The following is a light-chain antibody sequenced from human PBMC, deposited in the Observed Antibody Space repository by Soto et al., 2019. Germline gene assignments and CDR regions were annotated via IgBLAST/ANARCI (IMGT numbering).Light chain of an antibody. CDR3: GGWDDSLSGPV. V-gene: IGLV1-47*01. Sequence: QSVLTQPPSASGTPGQRVNISCSGSSSNIGSNYVYWYRQFPGTAPKLLIQRNNQRPSGVPARLSCSTSGTSASLAISGLRSEDEADYYCGGWDDSLSGPVFGGGTKLTVL. J-gene: IGLJ2*01. CDR1: SSNIGSNY. CDR2: RNN.